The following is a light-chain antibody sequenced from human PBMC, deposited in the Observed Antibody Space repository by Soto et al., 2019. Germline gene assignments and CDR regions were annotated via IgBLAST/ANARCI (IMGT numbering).Light chain of an antibody. CDR2: DVS. CDR1: TSDVGGYDY. J-gene: IGLJ1*01. V-gene: IGLV2-11*01. Sequence: QSALTQPRSVSGSPGQSVAISCTGTTSDVGGYDYVSWHQQHPGKAPELIIFDVSKRPSGVPDRFSGSKSGNTASLTISGLQAEDEADYFCRSYAGDFYVFGSGTKLTVL. CDR3: RSYAGDFYV.